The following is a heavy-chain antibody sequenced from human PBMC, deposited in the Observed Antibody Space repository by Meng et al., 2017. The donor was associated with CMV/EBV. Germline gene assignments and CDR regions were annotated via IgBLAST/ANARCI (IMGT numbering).Heavy chain of an antibody. V-gene: IGHV3-30*04. J-gene: IGHJ6*02. CDR3: ARDRILVPSAYYGMDV. D-gene: IGHD2-2*01. CDR2: ISYDGSNK. CDR1: GFTFSSYA. Sequence: GESLKISCAASGFTFSSYAMHWVRQAPGKGLEWVAVISYDGSNKYYADSVKGRFTISRDNSKNTLYQQMNSLRAEDTAVYYCARDRILVPSAYYGMDVWGQGTTVTVSS.